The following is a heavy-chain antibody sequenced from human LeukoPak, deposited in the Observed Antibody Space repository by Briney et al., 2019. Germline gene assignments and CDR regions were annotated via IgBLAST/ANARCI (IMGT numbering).Heavy chain of an antibody. V-gene: IGHV3-23*01. J-gene: IGHJ4*02. D-gene: IGHD2-8*01. CDR3: AKDLFNGYYFDY. CDR2: ISGRGGSK. Sequence: GGSLRLSCVASGLNFDDSAMHWVRQAPGKGLEWVSGISGRGGSKYYADSVKGRFTISRDDSKNMVYLQMNSLRAEDMAVYYCAKDLFNGYYFDYWGQGTLVTVSS. CDR1: GLNFDDSA.